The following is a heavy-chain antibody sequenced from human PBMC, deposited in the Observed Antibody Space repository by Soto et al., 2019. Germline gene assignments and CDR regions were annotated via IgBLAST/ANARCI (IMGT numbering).Heavy chain of an antibody. Sequence: SETLSLTCAVSGGSISSGGYSWSWIRQPPGKGLEWIGYIYHSGSTYYKPSLKSRVTISVERSKNQFSLKLSSVTAADTAVYYCARGTLSVVVPAAYFDYWGQGTLVTVSS. CDR2: IYHSGST. CDR1: GGSISSGGYS. J-gene: IGHJ4*02. D-gene: IGHD2-2*01. CDR3: ARGTLSVVVPAAYFDY. V-gene: IGHV4-30-2*01.